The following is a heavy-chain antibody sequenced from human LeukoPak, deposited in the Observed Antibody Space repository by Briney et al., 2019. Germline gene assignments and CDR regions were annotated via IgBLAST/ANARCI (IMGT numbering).Heavy chain of an antibody. V-gene: IGHV1-18*01. CDR3: ARIGIQLPRLGYFQH. CDR1: GYXFTSYG. Sequence: ASVKVSCKASGYXFTSYGISWVRQAPGQGLEWMGWISAYNGNTNYAQKLQGRVTMTTDTSTSTAYMELRSLRSDDTAVYYCARIGIQLPRLGYFQHWGQGTLVTVSS. CDR2: ISAYNGNT. J-gene: IGHJ1*01. D-gene: IGHD5-18*01.